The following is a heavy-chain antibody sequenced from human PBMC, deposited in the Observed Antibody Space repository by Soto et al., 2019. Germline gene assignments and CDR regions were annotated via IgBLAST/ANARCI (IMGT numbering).Heavy chain of an antibody. CDR2: ISGSGGST. J-gene: IGHJ6*02. Sequence: GGSLRLSCAASGFTFSSYAMSWVRQAPGKGLEWVSAISGSGGSTYYADSVKGRFTISRDNSKNTLYLQMNSLRAEDTAVYYCAKKGHSNYYYGMDVWGQGTTVTVSS. CDR1: GFTFSSYA. CDR3: AKKGHSNYYYGMDV. D-gene: IGHD6-13*01. V-gene: IGHV3-23*01.